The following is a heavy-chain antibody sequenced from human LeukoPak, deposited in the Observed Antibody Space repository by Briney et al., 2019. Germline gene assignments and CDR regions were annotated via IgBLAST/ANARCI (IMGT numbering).Heavy chain of an antibody. Sequence: SVTVSCQASGYTFTRYYIHWLRQAPGQGLEWMGWITPNSGGTNNAQKLQGRFTMAGYTCISTAYMELRRLKSDDTAVYDCASLTLGNAFDIWGQGTMVTVSS. J-gene: IGHJ3*02. D-gene: IGHD7-27*01. CDR2: ITPNSGGT. CDR3: ASLTLGNAFDI. V-gene: IGHV1-2*02. CDR1: GYTFTRYY.